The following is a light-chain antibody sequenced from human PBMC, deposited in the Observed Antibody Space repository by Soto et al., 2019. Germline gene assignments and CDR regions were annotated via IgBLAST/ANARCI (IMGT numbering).Light chain of an antibody. J-gene: IGKJ1*01. V-gene: IGKV1-39*01. CDR1: QGISSY. CDR2: AAS. Sequence: DIQMTQSPSSLSASVGDRVTITCRASQGISSYLNWYQQKPGKAPKVLIYAASSLQSGVPSRFSGSGSGTDFTLTISSLQPEDSATYYCQQSYSSPMWTFGQGTKVDIK. CDR3: QQSYSSPMWT.